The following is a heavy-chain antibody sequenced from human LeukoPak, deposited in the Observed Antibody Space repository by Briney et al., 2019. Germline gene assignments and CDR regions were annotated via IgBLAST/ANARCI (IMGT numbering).Heavy chain of an antibody. J-gene: IGHJ4*02. CDR2: ISWNGGGT. Sequence: LSLTCTVSGVIFDDYAMHWVRHAPGKGLEWVSGISWNGGGTAYADSVKGRLTISRDNAKNSLYLQMNSLRAEDTALYYCAKPIYDSSGYTIVGFDYWGQGTLVTVSS. D-gene: IGHD3-22*01. CDR1: GVIFDDYA. CDR3: AKPIYDSSGYTIVGFDY. V-gene: IGHV3-9*01.